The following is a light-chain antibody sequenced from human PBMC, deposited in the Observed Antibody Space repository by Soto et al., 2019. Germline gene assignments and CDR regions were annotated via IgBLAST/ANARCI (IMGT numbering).Light chain of an antibody. Sequence: AIQMTQSPSSLSASVGDRVTIICRASQGIRNDLGWYQQRPGKAPKLLIYATSNLQSGVPSRFSGSGSGTDFTLTISSLQPEDFATYYCLHDYSYPRTFGQGTKVEIK. CDR1: QGIRND. CDR3: LHDYSYPRT. J-gene: IGKJ1*01. CDR2: ATS. V-gene: IGKV1-6*01.